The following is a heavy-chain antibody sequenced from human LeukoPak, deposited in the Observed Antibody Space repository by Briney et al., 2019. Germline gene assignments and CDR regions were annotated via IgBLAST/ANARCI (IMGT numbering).Heavy chain of an antibody. Sequence: SETLSLTCAVYGGSFSGYYWSWIRQPPGKGLEWIGEINHSGSTNYNPSLKSRVTISVDTSKNQFSLKLSSVTAAGTAVYYCARGDSSGYYYSFDYWGQGTLVTVSS. CDR2: INHSGST. V-gene: IGHV4-34*01. CDR1: GGSFSGYY. J-gene: IGHJ4*02. CDR3: ARGDSSGYYYSFDY. D-gene: IGHD3-22*01.